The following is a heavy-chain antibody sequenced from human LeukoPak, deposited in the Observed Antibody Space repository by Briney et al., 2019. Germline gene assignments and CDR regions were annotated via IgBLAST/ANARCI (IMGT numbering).Heavy chain of an antibody. CDR1: GFPFSSYA. J-gene: IGHJ4*02. Sequence: GGSLRLSCAASGFPFSSYAMSWVRQAPGKGLEWVSAISGSGGSTYYADSVKGRFTISRDNSKNTLYLQMNSLRAEDTAVYYCAKQVAPYYYDSSGYYYDYWGQGTLVTVSS. D-gene: IGHD3-22*01. V-gene: IGHV3-23*01. CDR3: AKQVAPYYYDSSGYYYDY. CDR2: ISGSGGST.